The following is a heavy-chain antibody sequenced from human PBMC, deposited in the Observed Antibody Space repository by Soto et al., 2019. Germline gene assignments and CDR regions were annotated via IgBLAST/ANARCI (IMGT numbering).Heavy chain of an antibody. Sequence: GDSLKISCKGSGYSFTSYWISWVRQMPGKGLEWMGRIDPSDSYTNYSPSFQGHVTISADKSISTAYLQWSSLKASDTAMYYCANLYETPNSNWFDPRGQGTLVPVSS. D-gene: IGHD2-8*01. CDR2: IDPSDSYT. V-gene: IGHV5-10-1*01. CDR3: ANLYETPNSNWFDP. J-gene: IGHJ5*02. CDR1: GYSFTSYW.